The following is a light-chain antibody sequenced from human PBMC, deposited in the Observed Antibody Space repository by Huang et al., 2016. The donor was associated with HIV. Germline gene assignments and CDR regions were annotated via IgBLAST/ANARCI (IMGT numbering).Light chain of an antibody. V-gene: IGKV3-11*01. CDR2: DAS. J-gene: IGKJ4*01. Sequence: IVLTQSPATLSLSPGERATLSCRASQSVSSYLGWYQQRPGQAPRLRSYDASTRATGNADRVSGSGSGTDFTLTISSLEPEDFAVYYCQQRSKSLTFGGGTKVEIK. CDR1: QSVSSY. CDR3: QQRSKSLT.